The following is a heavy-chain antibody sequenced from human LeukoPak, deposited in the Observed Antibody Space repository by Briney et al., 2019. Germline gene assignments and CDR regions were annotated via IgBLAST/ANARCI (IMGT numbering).Heavy chain of an antibody. Sequence: GASVKVSCKASGGTFSSYAISWVRQAPGQGLEWMGGIIPIFGTANYAQKFQGRVTITADESTSTAYMELSSLRSEDTAVYYCASTIIVGTMNPPFDYWGQGTLVTVSS. CDR3: ASTIIVGTMNPPFDY. J-gene: IGHJ4*02. V-gene: IGHV1-69*13. CDR1: GGTFSSYA. CDR2: IIPIFGTA. D-gene: IGHD1-26*01.